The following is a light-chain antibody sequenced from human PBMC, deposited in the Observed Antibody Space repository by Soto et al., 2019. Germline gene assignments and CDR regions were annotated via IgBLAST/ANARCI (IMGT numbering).Light chain of an antibody. J-gene: IGLJ3*02. CDR1: TSNIGRNT. CDR3: AAWDDSLNGV. V-gene: IGLV1-44*01. CDR2: RNN. Sequence: QSVLTQPPSASGTPGQRVTISCSGSTSNIGRNTVNWYQQVPGTAPKLLIYRNNERPSGVPDRFSASKSGTSASLAISGLQSEDEADYYCAAWDDSLNGVFGGGTKVTVL.